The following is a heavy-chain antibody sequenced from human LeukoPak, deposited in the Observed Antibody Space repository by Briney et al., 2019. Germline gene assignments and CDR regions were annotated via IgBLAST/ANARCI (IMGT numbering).Heavy chain of an antibody. J-gene: IGHJ4*02. CDR1: GYSFTSYW. Sequence: GESLKISCKGSGYSFTSYWIGWVRQMPGKGLEWMGIIYPGDSDTRYSPSFQGQVTISADKSISTAYLQWGSLKASDTAMYYCARPSTPHYYGSGSYYTDYFDYWGQGTLVTVSS. CDR2: IYPGDSDT. D-gene: IGHD3-10*01. V-gene: IGHV5-51*01. CDR3: ARPSTPHYYGSGSYYTDYFDY.